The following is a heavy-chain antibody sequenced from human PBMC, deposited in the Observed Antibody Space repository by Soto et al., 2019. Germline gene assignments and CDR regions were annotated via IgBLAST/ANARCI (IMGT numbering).Heavy chain of an antibody. J-gene: IGHJ3*02. D-gene: IGHD3-22*01. CDR1: GYTFSTYD. Sequence: ASVKVSCKASGYTFSTYDINWVRQATGQGLEWMGWMNPNSGNTGYAQKFQGRVTMTRNDSITTAYMELSSLRSEDTAVYYCARDHYYDSSGYYYQLSGDAFDIWGQGTMVTVSS. CDR3: ARDHYYDSSGYYYQLSGDAFDI. CDR2: MNPNSGNT. V-gene: IGHV1-8*01.